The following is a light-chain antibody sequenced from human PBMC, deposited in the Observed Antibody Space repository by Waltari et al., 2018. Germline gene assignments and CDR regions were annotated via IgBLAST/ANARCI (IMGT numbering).Light chain of an antibody. J-gene: IGLJ1*01. CDR2: DVN. Sequence: QSALTQPASVSGSPAPSTTIPRTGTPSYVASYNLLTWYHQHPGKTPQLLIYDVNKRPSGISSRFSGSKSGNTASLTISGLQAEDEADYYCCSCAPNSLCVFGIGTKVTVL. V-gene: IGLV2-23*02. CDR3: CSCAPNSLCV. CDR1: PSYVASYNL.